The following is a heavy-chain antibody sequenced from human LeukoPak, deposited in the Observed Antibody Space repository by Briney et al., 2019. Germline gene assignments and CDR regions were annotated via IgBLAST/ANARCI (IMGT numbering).Heavy chain of an antibody. CDR2: INWNGGST. CDR1: GFTFDDYG. CDR3: ARSGYTRFDY. V-gene: IGHV3-20*04. Sequence: GGSLRLSCAASGFTFDDYGMSWVRHAPGKGLEWVSGINWNGGSTGYADSVKGRFTISRDNSKNTLYLQMNSLRAEDTAVYYCARSGYTRFDYWGQGTLVTVSS. D-gene: IGHD5-24*01. J-gene: IGHJ4*02.